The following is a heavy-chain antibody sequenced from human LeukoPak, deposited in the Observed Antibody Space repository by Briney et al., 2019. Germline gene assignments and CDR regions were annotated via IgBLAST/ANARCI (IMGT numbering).Heavy chain of an antibody. CDR1: GFTFSSYS. J-gene: IGHJ5*02. CDR3: ARDPFEGSGSYLNWFGP. V-gene: IGHV3-21*01. CDR2: ISSSSSYI. Sequence: GGSLRLSCAASGFTFSSYSMNWVRQAPGKGLEWVSSISSSSSYIYYADSVKGRFTISRDNAKNSLYLQMNSLRAEDTAVYYCARDPFEGSGSYLNWFGPWGQGTLVTVSS. D-gene: IGHD3-10*01.